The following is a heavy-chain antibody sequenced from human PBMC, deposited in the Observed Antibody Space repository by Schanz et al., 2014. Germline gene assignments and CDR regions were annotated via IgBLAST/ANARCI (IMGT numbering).Heavy chain of an antibody. D-gene: IGHD1-1*01. J-gene: IGHJ4*02. CDR1: GFGFSSYS. V-gene: IGHV3-23*04. Sequence: EVQLVESGGGLLQPGGSLRLSCAASGFGFSSYSMNWVRQAPGKGLEWVSTIGTSGGTNYAESVKGRITISRDNSKNTLYLQMNSLRAEDTAVYFCAKIERNEDWGQGTLVTVSS. CDR2: IGTSGGT. CDR3: AKIERNED.